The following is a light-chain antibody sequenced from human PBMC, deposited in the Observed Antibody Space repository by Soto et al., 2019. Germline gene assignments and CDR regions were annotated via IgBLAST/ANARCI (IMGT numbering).Light chain of an antibody. V-gene: IGLV2-11*01. Sequence: VLTQPRSVSGSTGQSATISCTGTSSDVGGFSYVSWYQQYPGKAPKLILYDVSQRPSGVPDRFSGSKSGNTASLTISGLLAEDEAVFYCCSYSGRYTSVFGTGTKVTVL. J-gene: IGLJ1*01. CDR2: DVS. CDR3: CSYSGRYTSV. CDR1: SSDVGGFSY.